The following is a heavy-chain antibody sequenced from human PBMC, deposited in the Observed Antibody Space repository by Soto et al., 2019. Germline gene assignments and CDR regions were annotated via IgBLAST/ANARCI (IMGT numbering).Heavy chain of an antibody. CDR1: GGSISSSSYY. CDR3: ARLGYCGGDCYSYYYYYMDV. V-gene: IGHV4-39*01. CDR2: IYYSGST. D-gene: IGHD2-21*01. Sequence: SETLSLTCTVSGGSISSSSYYWGWIRQPPGKGLEWIGSIYYSGSTYYNPSLKSRVTISVDTSKNQFSLKLSSVTAADTAVYYCARLGYCGGDCYSYYYYYMDVWGKGTTVTVSS. J-gene: IGHJ6*03.